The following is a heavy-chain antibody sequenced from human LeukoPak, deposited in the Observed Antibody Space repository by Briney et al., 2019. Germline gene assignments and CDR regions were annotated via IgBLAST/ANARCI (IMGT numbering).Heavy chain of an antibody. J-gene: IGHJ4*02. CDR1: GLTFSSYS. V-gene: IGHV3-23*01. CDR2: ISGSGGST. Sequence: GGSLRLSCAASGLTFSSYSINWVRQAPGKGLEWVSAISGSGGSTYYADSVKGRFTISRDNSKNTLYLQMNSLRAEDTAVYYCAKDPTPYCSSTSCYEPVDYWGQGTLVTVSS. CDR3: AKDPTPYCSSTSCYEPVDY. D-gene: IGHD2-2*01.